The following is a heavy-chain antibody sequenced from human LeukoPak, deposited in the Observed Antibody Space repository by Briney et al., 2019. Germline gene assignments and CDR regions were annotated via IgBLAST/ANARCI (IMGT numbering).Heavy chain of an antibody. D-gene: IGHD1-26*01. Sequence: GESLKISCKGSGYSFTSYWTGWVRQMPGKGLEWMGIIYPGDSDTRYSPSFQGQVTISADKSISTAYLQWSSLKASDTAMYYCARHIVGATSAAVLANWFDPWGQGTLVTVSS. CDR2: IYPGDSDT. V-gene: IGHV5-51*01. J-gene: IGHJ5*02. CDR1: GYSFTSYW. CDR3: ARHIVGATSAAVLANWFDP.